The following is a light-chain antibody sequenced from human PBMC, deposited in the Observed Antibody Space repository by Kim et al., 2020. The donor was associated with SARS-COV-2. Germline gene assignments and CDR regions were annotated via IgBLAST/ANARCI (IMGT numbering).Light chain of an antibody. J-gene: IGLJ2*01. CDR2: GNT. Sequence: GQGVTISCSEGDPNIATTFVYWYQQLPGAAPRLRIYGNTKRPSGVPDRFSGSKSGTSASLAISGLRPEDEADYYCAAWDDSLSARLFGGGTQLTVL. CDR1: DPNIATTF. CDR3: AAWDDSLSARL. V-gene: IGLV1-47*02.